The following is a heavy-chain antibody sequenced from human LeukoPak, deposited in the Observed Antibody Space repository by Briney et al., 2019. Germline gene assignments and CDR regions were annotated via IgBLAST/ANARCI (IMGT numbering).Heavy chain of an antibody. J-gene: IGHJ4*02. CDR2: ISYDGSNK. CDR1: GFTFSSYA. CDR3: AGDKTTGGWYEFDY. D-gene: IGHD6-19*01. V-gene: IGHV3-30*14. Sequence: GGSLRLSCAASGFTFSSYAMHWVRQAPGKGLEWVAVISYDGSNKYYADSVKGRFTISRDNSKNTVYLQMNSLRTEDTAIYYCAGDKTTGGWYEFDYWGQGTLLTVSS.